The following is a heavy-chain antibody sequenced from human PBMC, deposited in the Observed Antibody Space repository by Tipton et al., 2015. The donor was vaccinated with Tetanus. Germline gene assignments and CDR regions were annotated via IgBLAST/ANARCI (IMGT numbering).Heavy chain of an antibody. CDR3: AKDQVSKIVLVRSYGMDV. V-gene: IGHV4-4*07. CDR1: GGSISSYY. J-gene: IGHJ6*02. CDR2: IYTSEST. Sequence: TLSLTCTVSGGSISSYYWSWIRQPAGKGLEWIGRIYTSESTNYNPSLKSRLTMSVDTSKNQFSLRLNSVTAADTAVYYCAKDQVSKIVLVRSYGMDVWGQGTTVTVSS. D-gene: IGHD3-22*01.